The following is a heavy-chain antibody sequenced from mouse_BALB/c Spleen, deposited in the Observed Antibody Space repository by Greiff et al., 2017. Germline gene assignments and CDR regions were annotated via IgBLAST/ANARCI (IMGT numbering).Heavy chain of an antibody. D-gene: IGHD2-1*01. CDR1: GFTFSSYA. CDR2: ISSGGSYT. Sequence: EVMLVESGGGLVKPGGSLKLSCAASGFTFSSYAMSWVRQSPEKRLEWVAEISSGGSYTYYPDTVTGRFTISRDNAKNTLYLEMSSLRSEDTAMYYCARDYGNYYFDYWGQGTTLTVSS. J-gene: IGHJ2*01. V-gene: IGHV5-9-4*01. CDR3: ARDYGNYYFDY.